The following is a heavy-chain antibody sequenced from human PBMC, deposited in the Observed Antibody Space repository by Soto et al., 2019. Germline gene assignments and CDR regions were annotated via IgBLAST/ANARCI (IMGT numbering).Heavy chain of an antibody. CDR1: GFTFDDYA. V-gene: IGHV3-9*01. D-gene: IGHD2-2*01. J-gene: IGHJ4*02. Sequence: EVQLVESGGGLVQPGRSLRLSCAASGFTFDDYAMHWVRQAPGKGLEWVSGISWNSGSIGYADSVKGRFTISRDNPKNPLYLQMNSLRAEDTALYYCAKDKDQQPAAPFAYWGQGTLVTVSS. CDR3: AKDKDQQPAAPFAY. CDR2: ISWNSGSI.